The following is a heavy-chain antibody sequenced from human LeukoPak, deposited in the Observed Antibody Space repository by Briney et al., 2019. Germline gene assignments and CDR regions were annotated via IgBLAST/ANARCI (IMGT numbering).Heavy chain of an antibody. Sequence: GGSLRLSCAASGFTFSSSAMSWVRQAPGKGLEWVSNISGSGSGGSTYYADSVKGRFTISRDNSKNTLYLQMNGLRAEDTAVYYCAKSGYNRFDYWGQGTLVTVSS. D-gene: IGHD5-24*01. CDR1: GFTFSSSA. J-gene: IGHJ4*02. CDR3: AKSGYNRFDY. CDR2: ISGSGSGGST. V-gene: IGHV3-23*01.